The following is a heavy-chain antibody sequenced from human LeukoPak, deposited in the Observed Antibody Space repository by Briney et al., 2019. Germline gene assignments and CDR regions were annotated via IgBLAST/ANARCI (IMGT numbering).Heavy chain of an antibody. V-gene: IGHV4-34*01. J-gene: IGHJ6*03. CDR2: INHSGST. Sequence: SETLSLTCAVYGGSFSGYYWSWIRQPPGKGLEWIGEINHSGSTNYNPSLKSRVTISVDTSKNQFSLKLSSVTAADTAVYYCARGDYYMDVWGKGTTVTVSS. CDR3: ARGDYYMDV. CDR1: GGSFSGYY.